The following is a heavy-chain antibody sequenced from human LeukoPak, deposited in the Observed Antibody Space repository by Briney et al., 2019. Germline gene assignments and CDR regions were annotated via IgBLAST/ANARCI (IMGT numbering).Heavy chain of an antibody. CDR3: ARDFGSSSRGFDY. Sequence: SVKVSCKASGGTFSSYAISWVRQAPGQGLEWMGGIIPIFGTANYAQKFQGRVTITTDESTSTAYMELSSLRSEDTAVYYCARDFGSSSRGFDYWGQGTLVTVSS. V-gene: IGHV1-69*05. J-gene: IGHJ4*02. CDR1: GGTFSSYA. CDR2: IIPIFGTA. D-gene: IGHD6-6*01.